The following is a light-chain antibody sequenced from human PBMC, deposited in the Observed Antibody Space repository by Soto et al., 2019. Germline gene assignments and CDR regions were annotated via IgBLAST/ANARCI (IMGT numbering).Light chain of an antibody. CDR3: QQYGSSPQT. CDR2: GAS. Sequence: EIVLTQSPGTLSLSPGERATLSCRASRSVSSSYLAWYQQKPGQAPRLLIYGASSRATGIPDRFRGSGSGTDSTLTISRLEPEDFAVYYCQQYGSSPQTFGQGTKVDIK. J-gene: IGKJ1*01. CDR1: RSVSSSY. V-gene: IGKV3-20*01.